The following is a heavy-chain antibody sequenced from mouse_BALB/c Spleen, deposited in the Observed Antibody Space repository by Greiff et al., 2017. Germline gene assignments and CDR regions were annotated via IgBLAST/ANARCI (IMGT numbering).Heavy chain of an antibody. V-gene: IGHV5-12-2*01. CDR3: ARHEGITGAWFAY. CDR1: GFTFSSYT. Sequence: EVQGVESGGGLVQPGGSLKLSCAASGFTFSSYTMSWVRQTPEKRLEWVAYISNGGGSTYYPDTVKGRFTISRDNAKNTLYLQMSSLKSEDTAMYYCARHEGITGAWFAYWGQGTLVTVSA. CDR2: ISNGGGST. D-gene: IGHD2-4*01. J-gene: IGHJ3*01.